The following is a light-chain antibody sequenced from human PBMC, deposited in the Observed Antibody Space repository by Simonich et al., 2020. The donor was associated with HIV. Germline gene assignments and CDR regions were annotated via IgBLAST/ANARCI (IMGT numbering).Light chain of an antibody. J-gene: IGKJ4*01. Sequence: EIVMTQSPATLSVSPGERATLSCRASQSVSSNLAWYQQKPGHAPRLLIYGASTRATGIPARFSGSGSGTDFTLTISSMQSEDFAIFYCQQYNNWPQTFGGGTKVEI. CDR1: QSVSSN. CDR3: QQYNNWPQT. CDR2: GAS. V-gene: IGKV3-15*01.